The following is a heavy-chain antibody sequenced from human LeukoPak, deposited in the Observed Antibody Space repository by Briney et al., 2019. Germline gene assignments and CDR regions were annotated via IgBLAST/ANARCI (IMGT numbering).Heavy chain of an antibody. V-gene: IGHV3-30*04. Sequence: GGSLRLSCAASGFTFSNYAIHWVRQAPGKGLEWVAVISYDGSNKYYADSVKGRFTISRDNSKNTLYLQMNSLRAEDMAVYYCARRYSSGWYDYWGQGTLVTVSS. CDR3: ARRYSSGWYDY. J-gene: IGHJ4*02. CDR1: GFTFSNYA. CDR2: ISYDGSNK. D-gene: IGHD6-19*01.